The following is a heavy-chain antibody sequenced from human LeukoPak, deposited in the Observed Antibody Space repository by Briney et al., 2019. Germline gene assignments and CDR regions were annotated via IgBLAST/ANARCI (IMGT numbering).Heavy chain of an antibody. V-gene: IGHV3-53*01. CDR1: GFTVTSNS. J-gene: IGHJ5*02. CDR2: ISTGDEI. Sequence: GGSLRLSCAASGFTVTSNSMNWVRQAPGKGLEWVSVISTGDEIHYAESVRGRFTISRDSSSNTLSLHMTSLRVEDTALYYCATSQSPGNHWFDPWGQGNLVTVSS. CDR3: ATSQSPGNHWFDP.